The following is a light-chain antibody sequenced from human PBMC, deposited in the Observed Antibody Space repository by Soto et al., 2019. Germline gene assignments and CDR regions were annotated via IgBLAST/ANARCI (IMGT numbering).Light chain of an antibody. CDR1: QSVGRNY. V-gene: IGKV3-20*01. Sequence: EIVLTQSPGTLSVSPGERATLSCRASQSVGRNYLAWYQQKPGQAPRLLIYDASSRATGIPDRFSGSGSGTHLPLPISRLEPGDFAVYYCQQYASSPLTFGGGTKVETK. CDR3: QQYASSPLT. J-gene: IGKJ4*01. CDR2: DAS.